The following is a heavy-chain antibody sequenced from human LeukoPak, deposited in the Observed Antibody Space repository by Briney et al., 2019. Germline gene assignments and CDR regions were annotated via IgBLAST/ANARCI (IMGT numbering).Heavy chain of an antibody. J-gene: IGHJ6*03. V-gene: IGHV3-66*02. Sequence: PGGSLRLSCAASGFTVSSNYMSWVRQAPGKGLEWVSVIYSGGSTYYADSVKGRFTISRDNSKNTLYLQMNSLRAEDTAVYYCGLGQYGPVMDVWGKATTVTVSS. CDR2: IYSGGST. CDR3: GLGQYGPVMDV. D-gene: IGHD3-10*01. CDR1: GFTVSSNY.